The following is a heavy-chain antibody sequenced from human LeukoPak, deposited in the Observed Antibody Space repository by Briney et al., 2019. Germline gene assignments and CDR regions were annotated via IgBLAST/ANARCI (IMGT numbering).Heavy chain of an antibody. D-gene: IGHD1-14*01. Sequence: ASVKVSCTASGYTFTSYGISWVRQAPGQGLEWMGWISAYNGNTNYAQKLQGRVTMTTDTSTSTAYMELRSLRSDDTAVYYCASNQLGDYYYYGMDVWGQGTTVTVSS. CDR1: GYTFTSYG. J-gene: IGHJ6*02. CDR2: ISAYNGNT. CDR3: ASNQLGDYYYYGMDV. V-gene: IGHV1-18*01.